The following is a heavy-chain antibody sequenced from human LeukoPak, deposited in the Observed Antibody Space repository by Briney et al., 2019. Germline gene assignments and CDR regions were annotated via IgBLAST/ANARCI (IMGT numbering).Heavy chain of an antibody. Sequence: GGSLTLSCAASGFTFSSYIMNWVRQAPGEGLEWVSSISSSSSYIYYADSVKGRFTISRDNAKNSLYLQMNSLRAEDTAVFYCARGGGEVDYWGQGTLVTVSS. CDR1: GFTFSSYI. D-gene: IGHD3-16*01. CDR3: ARGGGEVDY. J-gene: IGHJ4*02. CDR2: ISSSSSYI. V-gene: IGHV3-21*01.